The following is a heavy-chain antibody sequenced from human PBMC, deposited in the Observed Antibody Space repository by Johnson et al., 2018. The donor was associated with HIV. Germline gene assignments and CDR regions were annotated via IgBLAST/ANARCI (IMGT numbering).Heavy chain of an antibody. V-gene: IGHV3-15*01. CDR3: ARDGPYYDSSGYYYGTVFYAFDI. J-gene: IGHJ3*02. CDR2: IKSKTDGGTT. Sequence: VQLVESGGGLVKPGGSLRLSCAASGFTFSNAWMSWVRQAPGKGLEWVGRIKSKTDGGTTDYAAPVTGRFTISRDDSTNTLYLQMNSLKTEDTAVYYCARDGPYYDSSGYYYGTVFYAFDIWGQGTMVTVSS. D-gene: IGHD3-22*01. CDR1: GFTFSNAW.